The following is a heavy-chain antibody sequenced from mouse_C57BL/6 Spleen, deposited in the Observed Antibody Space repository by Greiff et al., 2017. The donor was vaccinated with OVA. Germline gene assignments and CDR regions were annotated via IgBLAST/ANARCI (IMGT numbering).Heavy chain of an antibody. CDR1: GYTFTSYW. D-gene: IGHD3-3*01. CDR3: ARPGTGAMDY. CDR2: IHPNSGST. Sequence: QVQLKQPGAELVKPGASVKLSCKASGYTFTSYWMHWVKQRPGQGLEWIGMIHPNSGSTNYNEKFKSKATLTVDKSSSTAYMQLSSLTSEDSAVYYCARPGTGAMDYWGQGTSVTVSS. J-gene: IGHJ4*01. V-gene: IGHV1-64*01.